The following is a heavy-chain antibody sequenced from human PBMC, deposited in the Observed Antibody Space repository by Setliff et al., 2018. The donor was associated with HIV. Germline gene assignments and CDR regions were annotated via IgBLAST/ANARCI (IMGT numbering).Heavy chain of an antibody. D-gene: IGHD4-17*01. Sequence: SETLSLTCTVSHGSISPFYWSWMRQPPGKGLEWIGYIFYTGTTKYNPSLKSRVSMSVDMSKNQLSLKLKSVTAADTAVYYCARDRPPSTVDMLGAFDRWGQGTRVTVSS. J-gene: IGHJ3*02. CDR1: HGSISPFY. CDR3: ARDRPPSTVDMLGAFDR. V-gene: IGHV4-59*01. CDR2: IFYTGTT.